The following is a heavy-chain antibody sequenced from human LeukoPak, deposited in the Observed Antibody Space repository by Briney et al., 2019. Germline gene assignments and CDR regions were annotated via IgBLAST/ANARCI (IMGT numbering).Heavy chain of an antibody. V-gene: IGHV3-23*01. CDR1: GFTFNNYD. CDR3: AKDQGIQLWLKYFQH. Sequence: GGSLRLSCAASGFTFNNYDMTWVRQAPGKGLEWVSAISGSGGTTLYEDSVKGRFTISRDNSKSTLYLQMNSLRAEDTAVYYCAKDQGIQLWLKYFQHWGQGTLVTVSS. J-gene: IGHJ1*01. CDR2: ISGSGGTT. D-gene: IGHD5-18*01.